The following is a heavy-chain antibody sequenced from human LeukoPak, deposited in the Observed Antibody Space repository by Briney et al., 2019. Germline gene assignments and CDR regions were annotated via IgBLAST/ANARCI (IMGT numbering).Heavy chain of an antibody. CDR2: ITGSGGNT. D-gene: IGHD3-9*01. CDR3: AKWGDYDVLTGYYVSDY. Sequence: GGSLRLSCAASGFTFSNYAMSWVRQAPGKGLDWVSAITGSGGNTYYADSVKGRFTISRDNSKNTLYLQMNSLRAEDTAVYCCAKWGDYDVLTGYYVSDYWGQGALVTVSS. J-gene: IGHJ4*02. V-gene: IGHV3-23*01. CDR1: GFTFSNYA.